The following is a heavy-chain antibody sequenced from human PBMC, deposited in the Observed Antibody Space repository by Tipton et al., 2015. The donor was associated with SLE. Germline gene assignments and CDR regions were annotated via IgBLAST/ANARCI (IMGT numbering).Heavy chain of an antibody. D-gene: IGHD6-19*01. Sequence: LRLSCTVSGGSISSYYWSWIRQPPGKGLEWIGCIYYSGSTNYNPSLKSRVTISVDTSKNQFSLKLSSVTAADTAVYYCASSSGWPPLFDYWGQGTLVTVSS. V-gene: IGHV4-59*01. CDR2: IYYSGST. CDR3: ASSSGWPPLFDY. CDR1: GGSISSYY. J-gene: IGHJ4*02.